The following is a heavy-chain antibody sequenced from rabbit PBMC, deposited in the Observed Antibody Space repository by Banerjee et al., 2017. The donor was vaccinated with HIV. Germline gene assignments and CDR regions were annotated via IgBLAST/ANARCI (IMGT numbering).Heavy chain of an antibody. CDR2: IYTGSGIT. CDR1: GFSFNNKYV. V-gene: IGHV1S45*01. J-gene: IGHJ4*01. Sequence: QEQLEESGGDLVKPEGSLTLTCTASGFSFNNKYVMCWVRQAPGKGLEWIGCIYTGSGITVYASWVSGRFTISGDNAQNTVDLQMNSLTAADTATYFCARDLAGVIGWNFNLWGQGTLVTVS. CDR3: ARDLAGVIGWNFNL. D-gene: IGHD4-1*01.